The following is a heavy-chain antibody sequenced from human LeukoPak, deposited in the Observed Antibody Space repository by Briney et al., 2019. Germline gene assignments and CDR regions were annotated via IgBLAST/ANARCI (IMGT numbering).Heavy chain of an antibody. CDR2: IIPILGIT. CDR3: ARGPSPYSSSWYYFDY. Sequence: SVKVSCKASGGTFSNYAISWVRQAPGQGLEWMGRIIPILGITNYAQKFQGRVTITADKSTSTAYMELSSLRSEDTAVFYCARGPSPYSSSWYYFDYWGQGTLVTVSS. J-gene: IGHJ4*02. CDR1: GGTFSNYA. V-gene: IGHV1-69*04. D-gene: IGHD6-13*01.